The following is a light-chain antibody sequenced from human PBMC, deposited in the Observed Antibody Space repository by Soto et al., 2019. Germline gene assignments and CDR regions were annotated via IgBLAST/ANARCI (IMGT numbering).Light chain of an antibody. V-gene: IGKV3-20*01. J-gene: IGKJ1*01. CDR2: DTS. Sequence: EIVLTQSPGTLSLSPGERATLSCRASQTLSNSFIAWYQQKPGQAPRLLIYDTSSRATGVPDRYSASGSGTDFTLTISRLEPKDFAVYYCHQYGGSPGTLGQGTKVDIK. CDR1: QTLSNSF. CDR3: HQYGGSPGT.